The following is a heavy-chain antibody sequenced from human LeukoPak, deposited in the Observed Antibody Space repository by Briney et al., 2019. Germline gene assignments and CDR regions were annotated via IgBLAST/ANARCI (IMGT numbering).Heavy chain of an antibody. Sequence: GGSLRLSCAASGFTFSSYGMHWVRQALGKGLEWVAVISYDGSNKYYADSVKGRFTISRDNSKNTLYLQMNSLRAEDTAVYYCAKDSHLMITFGGVRDWGQGTLVTVSS. CDR2: ISYDGSNK. CDR3: AKDSHLMITFGGVRD. J-gene: IGHJ4*02. V-gene: IGHV3-30*18. D-gene: IGHD3-16*01. CDR1: GFTFSSYG.